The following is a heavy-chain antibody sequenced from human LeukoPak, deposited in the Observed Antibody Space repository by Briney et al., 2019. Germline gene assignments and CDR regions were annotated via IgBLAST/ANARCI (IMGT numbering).Heavy chain of an antibody. CDR1: GGSISSGGYY. CDR2: IYYSGST. Sequence: PSQTLSLTCTVSGGSISSGGYYWSWIRQHPGKGLEWMGYIYYSGSTYYNPSLKSRVTISVDTSKNQFSLKLSSVTAADTAVYYCAREGVPTKAFDIWGQGTMATVSS. CDR3: AREGVPTKAFDI. V-gene: IGHV4-31*03. D-gene: IGHD2-8*01. J-gene: IGHJ3*02.